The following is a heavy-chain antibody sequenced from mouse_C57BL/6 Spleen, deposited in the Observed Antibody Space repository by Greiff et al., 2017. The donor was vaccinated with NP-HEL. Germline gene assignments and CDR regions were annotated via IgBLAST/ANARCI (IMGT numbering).Heavy chain of an antibody. CDR3: ARSPNYYGSSYWYFDV. Sequence: VQLKESGPVLVKPGASVKMSCKASGYTFTDYYMNWVKQSHGKSLEWIGVINPYNGGTSYNQKFKGKATLTVDKSSSTAYMELNSLTSEDSAVYYCARSPNYYGSSYWYFDVWGTGTTVTVSS. CDR2: INPYNGGT. V-gene: IGHV1-19*01. CDR1: GYTFTDYY. J-gene: IGHJ1*03. D-gene: IGHD1-1*01.